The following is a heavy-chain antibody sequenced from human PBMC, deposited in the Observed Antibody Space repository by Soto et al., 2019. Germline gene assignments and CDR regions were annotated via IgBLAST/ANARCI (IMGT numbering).Heavy chain of an antibody. CDR1: GFTFSDYS. V-gene: IGHV3-30-3*01. CDR2: ISYDGSNK. D-gene: IGHD4-17*01. CDR3: ARGLYGDPEY. Sequence: QVQLVESGGGVVQPGTSLRLSCAASGFTFSDYSIHWVRQAPGKGLEWVAVISYDGSNKFNADSVKGRFTVSRDNSKNTLYLQMNSLRAEDTAVYYWARGLYGDPEYWGQGTLVTVSS. J-gene: IGHJ4*02.